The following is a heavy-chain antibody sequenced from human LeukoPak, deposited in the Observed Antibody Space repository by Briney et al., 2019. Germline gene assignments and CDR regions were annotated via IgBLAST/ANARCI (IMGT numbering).Heavy chain of an antibody. CDR1: GGTFSSYA. J-gene: IGHJ3*02. CDR2: IIHIFGTA. CDR3: ARVAPEDGDYVAWNAFDI. V-gene: IGHV1-69*06. D-gene: IGHD4-17*01. Sequence: GSSVKVSCKASGGTFSSYAISWVRQAPGQGLEWMGGIIHIFGTANYAQKFQGRVTITADKSTSTAYMELSSLRSEDTAVYYCARVAPEDGDYVAWNAFDIWGQGTMVTVSS.